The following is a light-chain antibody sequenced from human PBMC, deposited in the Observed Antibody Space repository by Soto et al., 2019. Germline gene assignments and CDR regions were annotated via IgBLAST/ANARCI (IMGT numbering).Light chain of an antibody. J-gene: IGKJ1*01. CDR1: QSVDTC. Sequence: DIQMTQSPSTLSASVGDRVTITCRASQSVDTCLAWYQQKPGKAPHLLSYKASSLETGVPSRSSGSGSVTEFTLTISSLQPDDFATYYCQQFYRYPWTVGQGTKVEIK. CDR3: QQFYRYPWT. V-gene: IGKV1-5*03. CDR2: KAS.